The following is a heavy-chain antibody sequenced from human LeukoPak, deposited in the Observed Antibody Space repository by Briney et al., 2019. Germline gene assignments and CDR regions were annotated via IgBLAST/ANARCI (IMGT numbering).Heavy chain of an antibody. CDR1: GFTFSSYA. D-gene: IGHD6-19*01. CDR2: ISSNGGST. J-gene: IGHJ3*02. CDR3: VTRGGNIAVAGTGAFDI. Sequence: GGSLRLSCSASGFTFSSYAMHWVRQAPGKGLEYVSAISSNGGSTYYADSVKGRSTISRDNSKNTLYLQMSSLRAEDTAVYYCVTRGGNIAVAGTGAFDIWGQGTMVTVSS. V-gene: IGHV3-64D*06.